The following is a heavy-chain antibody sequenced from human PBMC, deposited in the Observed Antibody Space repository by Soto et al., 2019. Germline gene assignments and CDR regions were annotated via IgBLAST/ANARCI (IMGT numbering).Heavy chain of an antibody. CDR2: IYWNDDK. D-gene: IGHD2-21*02. V-gene: IGHV2-5*01. Sequence: QITLKESGPTLVKPTQTLTLTCTFSGFALSTSGVGVGWIRQPPGKALEWLARIYWNDDKRYSPSLKSSVTITKDTSKSQVVLTRTNMDPVDTSTYYCADTYCGGACYDWYFDLWGRGTLVTVSS. CDR1: GFALSTSGVG. CDR3: ADTYCGGACYDWYFDL. J-gene: IGHJ2*01.